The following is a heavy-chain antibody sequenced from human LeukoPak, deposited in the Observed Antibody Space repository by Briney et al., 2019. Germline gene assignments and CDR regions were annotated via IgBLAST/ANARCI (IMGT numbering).Heavy chain of an antibody. J-gene: IGHJ4*02. V-gene: IGHV4-59*12. CDR3: AREGGPYRPLDY. CDR2: VHLSGRT. Sequence: PSETQFLTCTVSGDFISNYYWSWIRQPPGEGLEWIGEVHLSGRTHYNPSLESRVTMSVDMSGNHISLRLTSVTAADTAVYYCAREGGPYRPLDYSGQGTLVTVSS. CDR1: GDFISNYY.